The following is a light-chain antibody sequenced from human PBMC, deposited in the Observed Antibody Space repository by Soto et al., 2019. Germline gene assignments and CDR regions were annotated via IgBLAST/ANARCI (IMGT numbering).Light chain of an antibody. J-gene: IGKJ5*01. V-gene: IGKV3-15*01. CDR3: QQYNNWPIT. Sequence: EIVMTQSQATLSVSPGERTTLPCRASQNILSNLAWYQQKPGQAPRLLIYGASTRATGIPARFSGSGSGTEFTLTSSSLQSEDFEIYYCQQYNNWPITFGQGTRLEI. CDR2: GAS. CDR1: QNILSN.